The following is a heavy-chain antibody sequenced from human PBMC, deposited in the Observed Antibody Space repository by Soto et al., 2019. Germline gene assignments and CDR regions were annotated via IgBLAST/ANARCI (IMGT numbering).Heavy chain of an antibody. CDR2: ISDSGST. CDR1: GGSISSSSYY. CDR3: ARRDRSGFSYWLDT. V-gene: IGHV4-39*07. Sequence: NPSETLSLTCTVSGGSISSSSYYWGWIRQPPGKGLKWIGSISDSGSTSYNPSLKSRLTISVDTSKNQFSLNLRSVTAAGTAVYYCARRDRSGFSYWLDTWGQGTLVTVSS. J-gene: IGHJ5*02. D-gene: IGHD3-22*01.